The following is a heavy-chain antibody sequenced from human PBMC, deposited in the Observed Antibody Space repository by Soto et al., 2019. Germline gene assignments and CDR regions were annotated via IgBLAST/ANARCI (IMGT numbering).Heavy chain of an antibody. V-gene: IGHV1-2*04. CDR3: GRGGYNYGYGLDF. D-gene: IGHD5-18*01. J-gene: IGHJ4*02. Sequence: QVQLVQSGAEVKKLGASVKVSCKASGYTFTAYYIHWVRQAPGQGLEWVGLNNPNSGDTNYAQRFQGWVTMTGDTAVRTALMDLTRAQSVDTAMYFWGRGGYNYGYGLDFLGQGALVSVS. CDR1: GYTFTAYY. CDR2: NNPNSGDT.